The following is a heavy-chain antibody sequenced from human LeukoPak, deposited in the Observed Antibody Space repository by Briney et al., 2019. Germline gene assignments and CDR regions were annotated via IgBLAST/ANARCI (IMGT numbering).Heavy chain of an antibody. Sequence: GGALRLSCAASGFTFSNAWMSWVRQAPGKGREWVGRIKSKTDVGTTDYAAPVKGRFTISSDDSKNTLYLQMNSLKTADTAVYYCTTDLAYCGGDCYRHFDYWGQGTLVTVSS. J-gene: IGHJ4*02. V-gene: IGHV3-15*01. CDR2: IKSKTDVGTT. D-gene: IGHD2-21*02. CDR3: TTDLAYCGGDCYRHFDY. CDR1: GFTFSNAW.